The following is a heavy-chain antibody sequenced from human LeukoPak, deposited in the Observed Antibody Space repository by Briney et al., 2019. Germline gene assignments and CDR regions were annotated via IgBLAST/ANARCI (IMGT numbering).Heavy chain of an antibody. Sequence: GGSLRLSCAASGFTFDDYAMPWVRQAPGKGLEWVSGISWNSGSIGYADSVKGRFTISRDNAKNSLYLQMNSLRAEDRALYYCAKDKAVGYYYGMAVWGQGTTVAVSS. CDR3: AKDKAVGYYYGMAV. D-gene: IGHD6-19*01. CDR1: GFTFDDYA. V-gene: IGHV3-9*01. J-gene: IGHJ6*02. CDR2: ISWNSGSI.